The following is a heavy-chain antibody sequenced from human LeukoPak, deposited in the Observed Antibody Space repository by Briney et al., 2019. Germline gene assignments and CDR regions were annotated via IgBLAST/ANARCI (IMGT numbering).Heavy chain of an antibody. CDR3: ARDMRPREAMVIFY. CDR2: INPNSGGT. CDR1: GDTFTGYY. D-gene: IGHD5-18*01. Sequence: ASVKVSCKASGDTFTGYYIHRVRQAPGQGLEWMGWINPNSGGTNYAQKFQGRVTMTRDTSISTAYMELSRLRSDDTAVYYCARDMRPREAMVIFYWGQGTLVTVSS. J-gene: IGHJ4*02. V-gene: IGHV1-2*02.